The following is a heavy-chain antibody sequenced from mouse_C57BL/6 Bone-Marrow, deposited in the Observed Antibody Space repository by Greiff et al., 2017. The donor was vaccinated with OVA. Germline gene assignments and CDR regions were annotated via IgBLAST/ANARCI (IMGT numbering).Heavy chain of an antibody. V-gene: IGHV1-26*01. CDR3: ARDVGYWGFAY. Sequence: EVQLQQSGPELAKPGASVKISCKASGYTFTDYYMNWVKQSHGKSLEWIGDINPNNGGTSYNQKFKGKATLTVDKSSSTAYMELRSLTSEDSAVYYCARDVGYWGFAYWGQGTLVTGSA. J-gene: IGHJ3*01. CDR1: GYTFTDYY. CDR2: INPNNGGT. D-gene: IGHD2-3*01.